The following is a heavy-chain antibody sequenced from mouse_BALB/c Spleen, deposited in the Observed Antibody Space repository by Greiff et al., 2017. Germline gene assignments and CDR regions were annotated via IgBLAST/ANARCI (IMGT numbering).Heavy chain of an antibody. CDR2: IYPGGGYT. CDR1: GYTFTNYW. D-gene: IGHD1-1*01. Sequence: QVQLQQSGAELVRPGTSVKISCKASGYTFTNYWLGWVKQRPGHGLEWIGDIYPGGGYTNYNEKFKGKATLTADTSSSTAYMQLRSLTSEDSAVYFCARSDYYGSSPYFDDWGQGTTLTVSS. V-gene: IGHV1-63*02. J-gene: IGHJ2*01. CDR3: ARSDYYGSSPYFDD.